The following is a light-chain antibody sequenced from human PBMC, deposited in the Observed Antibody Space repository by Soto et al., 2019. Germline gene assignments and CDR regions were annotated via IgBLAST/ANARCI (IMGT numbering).Light chain of an antibody. Sequence: QSVLTQPPSASGSPGQSVTISCTGTSSDVGGYNYVSWYQQHPGKAPKLMIYEVSKRPSGVPDRFSGSKSGNTASLTVSGLQAEDGADYYCTSYAGRNNLVFGGGTKLTVL. CDR2: EVS. V-gene: IGLV2-8*01. CDR1: SSDVGGYNY. J-gene: IGLJ2*01. CDR3: TSYAGRNNLV.